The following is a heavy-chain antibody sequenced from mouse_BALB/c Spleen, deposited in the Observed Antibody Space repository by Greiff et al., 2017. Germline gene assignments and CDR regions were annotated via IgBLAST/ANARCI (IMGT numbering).Heavy chain of an antibody. V-gene: IGHV5-12-2*01. Sequence: EVHLVESGGGLVQPGGSLKLSCAASGFTFSSYTMSWVRQTPEKRLEWVAYISNGGGSTYYPDTVKGRFTISRDNAKNTLYLQMRSLKSEDTAMYYCARQEVRKAMDYWGQGTSGTVSS. CDR2: ISNGGGST. J-gene: IGHJ4*01. D-gene: IGHD2-14*01. CDR1: GFTFSSYT. CDR3: ARQEVRKAMDY.